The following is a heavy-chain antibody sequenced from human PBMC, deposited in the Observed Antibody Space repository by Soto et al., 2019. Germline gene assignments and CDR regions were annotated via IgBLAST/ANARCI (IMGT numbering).Heavy chain of an antibody. J-gene: IGHJ4*02. Sequence: ASVKGSCKVSGYTLTELSMHWVRQAPGKGLEWMGGFDPEDGETIYAQKFQGRVTMTEDTSTDTAYMELSSLRSEDTAVYYCATNYYGSGSYIDYWGQGTLVTVSS. CDR2: FDPEDGET. CDR3: ATNYYGSGSYIDY. CDR1: GYTLTELS. V-gene: IGHV1-24*01. D-gene: IGHD3-10*01.